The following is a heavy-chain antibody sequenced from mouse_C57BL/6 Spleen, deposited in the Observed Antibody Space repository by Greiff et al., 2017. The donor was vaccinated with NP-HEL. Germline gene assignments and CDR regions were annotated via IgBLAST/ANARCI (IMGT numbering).Heavy chain of an antibody. CDR1: GFNIKDDY. V-gene: IGHV14-4*01. CDR3: TTSGYGSSYPFDY. CDR2: IDPENGDT. J-gene: IGHJ2*01. D-gene: IGHD1-1*01. Sequence: EVQLQQSGAELVRPGASVKLSCTASGFNIKDDYMHWVKQRPEQGLEWIGWIDPENGDTEYASKFQGKATITADTSSNTAYLQLSSLTSEDTAVYYCTTSGYGSSYPFDYWGQGTTLTVSS.